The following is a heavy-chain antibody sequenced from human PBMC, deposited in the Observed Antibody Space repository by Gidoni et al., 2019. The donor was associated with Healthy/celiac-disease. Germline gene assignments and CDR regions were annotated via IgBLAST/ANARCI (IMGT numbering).Heavy chain of an antibody. Sequence: QLQLHVSGPGLVKPSPPLSLTCTVSGGSISSSRYYWGWIRQPPGKGLEWIGSIYYSGSTYYKPSLKSRVTISVDTSKNQFSLKLSYVTAADTAVYYCARDQEGRMVRGVEDWFDPWGQGTLVTVSS. D-gene: IGHD3-10*01. J-gene: IGHJ5*02. V-gene: IGHV4-39*07. CDR3: ARDQEGRMVRGVEDWFDP. CDR1: GGSISSSRYY. CDR2: IYYSGST.